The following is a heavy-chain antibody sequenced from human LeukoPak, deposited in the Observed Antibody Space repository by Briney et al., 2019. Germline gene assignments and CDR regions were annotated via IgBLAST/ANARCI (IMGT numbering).Heavy chain of an antibody. CDR1: GFTSSSCG. J-gene: IGHJ4*02. V-gene: IGHV3-23*01. D-gene: IGHD3-10*01. Sequence: GGSLRLSCAASGFTSSSCGMSWVRQAPGKGLEWVSAISGSGGSTYYADSVKGRFTISRDNSKNTLYLQMNSLRAEDTAVYYCAKDLLWFGELSPFDYWGQGALVTVSS. CDR3: AKDLLWFGELSPFDY. CDR2: ISGSGGST.